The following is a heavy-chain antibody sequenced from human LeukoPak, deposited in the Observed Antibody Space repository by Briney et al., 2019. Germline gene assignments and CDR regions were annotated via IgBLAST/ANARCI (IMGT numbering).Heavy chain of an antibody. J-gene: IGHJ4*02. D-gene: IGHD1-26*01. CDR1: GFTFSSHG. V-gene: IGHV3-33*06. CDR2: IWYDGSNK. CDR3: AKDSSAYSGSYYDY. Sequence: GGSLRLSCAASGFTFSSHGMPWVRQSPGKGLEWVAVIWYDGSNKYYADSVKGRFTISRDNSKNTLYLQMNSLRAEDTAIYYCAKDSSAYSGSYYDYWGQGTLVTVSS.